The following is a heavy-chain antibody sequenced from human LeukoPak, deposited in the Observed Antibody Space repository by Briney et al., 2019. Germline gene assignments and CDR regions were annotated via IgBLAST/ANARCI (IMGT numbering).Heavy chain of an antibody. D-gene: IGHD6-13*01. V-gene: IGHV1-18*01. CDR1: GYTFTSYD. CDR2: ISAYNGNT. Sequence: GASVKVSCKASGYTFTSYDISWVRQAPGQGLEWMGWISAYNGNTNYTQKLQGRVTMTTDTSTSTAYMELRSLRSDDTAVYYCARVEHSSSWYYFDYWGQGTLVTVSS. J-gene: IGHJ4*02. CDR3: ARVEHSSSWYYFDY.